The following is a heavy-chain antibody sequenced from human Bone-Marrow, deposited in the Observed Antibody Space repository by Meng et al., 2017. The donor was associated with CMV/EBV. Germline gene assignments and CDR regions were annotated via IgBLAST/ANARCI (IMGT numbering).Heavy chain of an antibody. CDR1: GYTFTGYY. D-gene: IGHD2-2*02. CDR2: INPNSGGT. V-gene: IGHV1-2*02. J-gene: IGHJ6*02. CDR3: ARDGIVVVPAAIQGSNYYYYGMDV. Sequence: ASVKVSCKASGYTFTGYYMHWVRQAPGQGFEWMGWINPNSGGTNYAQKFQGRVTMTRDTSISTAYMELSRLRSDDTAVYYCARDGIVVVPAAIQGSNYYYYGMDVWGQGTTVPVSS.